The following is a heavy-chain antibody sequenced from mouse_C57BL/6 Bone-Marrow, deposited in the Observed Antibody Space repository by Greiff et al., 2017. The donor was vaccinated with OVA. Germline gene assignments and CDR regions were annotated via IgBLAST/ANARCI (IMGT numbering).Heavy chain of an antibody. Sequence: VQLVESGPGLVAPSQSLYITCTVSGFSLTSYGVSWVRQPPGKGLEWLGVIWGDGSTNYHSAPISSLSTINDNAKSQFFLKLNSLQTDDTATYYCASYGNGAWFAYWGQGTLVTVSA. V-gene: IGHV2-3*01. CDR2: IWGDGST. J-gene: IGHJ3*01. CDR1: GFSLTSYG. CDR3: ASYGNGAWFAY. D-gene: IGHD2-1*01.